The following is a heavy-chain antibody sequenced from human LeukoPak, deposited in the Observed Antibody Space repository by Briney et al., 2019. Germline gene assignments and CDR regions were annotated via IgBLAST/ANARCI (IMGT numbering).Heavy chain of an antibody. V-gene: IGHV4-34*01. CDR3: ARENYYGSGSYYPYYYCGMDV. CDR1: GGSFSGYY. Sequence: SETLSLTCAVYGGSFSGYYWSWIRQPPGKGLEWIGEINHSGSTNYNPSLKSRVTISVDTSKNQFSLKLSSVTAADTAVYYCARENYYGSGSYYPYYYCGMDVWGQGTTVTVSS. CDR2: INHSGST. J-gene: IGHJ6*02. D-gene: IGHD3-10*01.